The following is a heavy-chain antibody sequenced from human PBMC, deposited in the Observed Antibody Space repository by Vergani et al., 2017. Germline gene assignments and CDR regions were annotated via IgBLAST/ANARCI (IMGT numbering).Heavy chain of an antibody. J-gene: IGHJ6*02. Sequence: QVQLVESGGGVVQPGRSLRLSCAASGFTFSSYAMHWVRPATGKGLEWVAVISYDGSNKYYADSVKGRFTISRDNSKNTLYLQMNSLRAEDTAVYYCARDMWELQSDYGMDVWGQGTTVTVSS. CDR3: ARDMWELQSDYGMDV. CDR1: GFTFSSYA. V-gene: IGHV3-30*01. CDR2: ISYDGSNK. D-gene: IGHD1-26*01.